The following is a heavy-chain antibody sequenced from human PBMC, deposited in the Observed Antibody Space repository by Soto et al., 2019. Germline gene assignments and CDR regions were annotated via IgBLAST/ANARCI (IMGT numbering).Heavy chain of an antibody. CDR3: ARERTTVTYMYFDY. CDR2: ISSSSSTI. V-gene: IGHV3-48*01. CDR1: GFTFSSYS. D-gene: IGHD4-17*01. Sequence: EVQLVESGGGLVQPGGSLRLSCAASGFTFSSYSMNWVRQAPGKGLEWVSYISSSSSTIYYADSVKGRFTISRDNAKNSLYLQMNSLRAEDTAVYYCARERTTVTYMYFDYWGQGTLVTVSS. J-gene: IGHJ4*02.